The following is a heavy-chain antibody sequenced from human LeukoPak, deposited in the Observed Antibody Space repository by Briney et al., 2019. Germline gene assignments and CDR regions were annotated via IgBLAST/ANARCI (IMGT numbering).Heavy chain of an antibody. CDR3: ARLMQRGMDV. CDR1: GYTFTSYG. CDR2: ISAYNGRT. V-gene: IGHV1-18*01. Sequence: GASVKVSCKASGYTFTSYGISWVRQAPGQGLEWMGWISAYNGRTYYAQNLQGRVTMTTDTATSTAYMELRSLRSDDTAVYYCARLMQRGMDVWGQGTTVTVSS. J-gene: IGHJ6*02. D-gene: IGHD3-16*01.